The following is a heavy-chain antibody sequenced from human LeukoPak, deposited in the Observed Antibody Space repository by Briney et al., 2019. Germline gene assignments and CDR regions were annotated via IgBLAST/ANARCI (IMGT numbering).Heavy chain of an antibody. V-gene: IGHV1-69*06. J-gene: IGHJ4*02. D-gene: IGHD2-2*01. Sequence: SVKVSCKASGGTFSSYAISWVRQAPGQGLEWMGGIIRIFGTANYAQKFQGRVTITADKSTSTAYMELSSLRSEDTAVYYCARDTFRNSAATRGLPDYWGQGTLVTVSS. CDR3: ARDTFRNSAATRGLPDY. CDR2: IIRIFGTA. CDR1: GGTFSSYA.